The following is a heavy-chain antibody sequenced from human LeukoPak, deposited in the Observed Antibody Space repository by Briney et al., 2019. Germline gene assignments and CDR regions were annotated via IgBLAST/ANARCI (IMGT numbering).Heavy chain of an antibody. J-gene: IGHJ4*02. CDR1: GFTFSSYA. Sequence: GGSLRLSGAASGFTFSSYAMSWVRQAPGKGLEWVSAISGSGGSTYYADSVKGRFTISRDNSKNTLYLQMNSLRAEDTAVYYCAKDPRGGYYDSSGYYYFDYWGQGTLVTVSS. V-gene: IGHV3-23*01. CDR2: ISGSGGST. D-gene: IGHD3-22*01. CDR3: AKDPRGGYYDSSGYYYFDY.